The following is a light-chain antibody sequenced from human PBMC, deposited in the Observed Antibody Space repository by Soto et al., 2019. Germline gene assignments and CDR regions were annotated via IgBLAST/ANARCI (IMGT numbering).Light chain of an antibody. CDR1: QSVSSN. J-gene: IGKJ3*01. V-gene: IGKV3-15*01. Sequence: EIVMTQSPATLSVSPGERATLSCRASQSVSSNLAWYQQKPGQAPRLLIYGASTRATGIPARFSGSGSGTESTLTISRRQSEDFAVYYCQQYNNWPPSTFGPGTKVDIK. CDR3: QQYNNWPPST. CDR2: GAS.